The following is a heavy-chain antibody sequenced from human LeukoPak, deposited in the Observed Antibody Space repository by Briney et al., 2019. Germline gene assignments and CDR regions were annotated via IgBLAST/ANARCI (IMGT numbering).Heavy chain of an antibody. J-gene: IGHJ4*02. CDR3: AKDLYCSGGSCYTG. V-gene: IGHV3-23*01. Sequence: GGSLRLSCAASGFTFSSYAMSWVHQAPGKGLEWVSAISGSGGSTYYADSVKGRFTISRDNSKNTLYLQMNSLRAEDTAVYYCAKDLYCSGGSCYTGWGQGTLVTVSS. CDR1: GFTFSSYA. CDR2: ISGSGGST. D-gene: IGHD2-15*01.